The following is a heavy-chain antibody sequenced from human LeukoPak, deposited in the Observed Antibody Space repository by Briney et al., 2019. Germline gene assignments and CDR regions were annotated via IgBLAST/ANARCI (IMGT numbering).Heavy chain of an antibody. CDR3: ARAMSIAARLQTIFDY. D-gene: IGHD6-6*01. V-gene: IGHV4-39*07. CDR2: IYYSGST. Sequence: SETLSLTCTVSGDSISSSSYYWSWIRQPPGKGLEWIGSIYYSGSTYYNPSLKSRVTISVDTSKNQFSLNLTSVTAADTAVYYCARAMSIAARLQTIFDYWGQGTLVTVSS. CDR1: GDSISSSSYY. J-gene: IGHJ4*02.